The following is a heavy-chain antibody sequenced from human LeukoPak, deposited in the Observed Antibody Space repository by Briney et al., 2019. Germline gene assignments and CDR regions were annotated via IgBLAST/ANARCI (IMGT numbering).Heavy chain of an antibody. CDR3: ARQSYYYDSSGYYHDY. CDR1: GFTFSGYW. Sequence: PGGSLRLSCAASGFTFSGYWMHWVRQVPGKGPLWVSRINTDGSSTTYADSVKGRFTISRDNTKNTLYLQVNSLRAEDTAVYYCARQSYYYDSSGYYHDYWGQGTLVTVSS. V-gene: IGHV3-74*01. CDR2: INTDGSST. D-gene: IGHD3-22*01. J-gene: IGHJ4*02.